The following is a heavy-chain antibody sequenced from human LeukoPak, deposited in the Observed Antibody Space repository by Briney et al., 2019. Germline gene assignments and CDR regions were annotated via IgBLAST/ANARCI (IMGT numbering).Heavy chain of an antibody. CDR3: ARVIAVAYGMDV. V-gene: IGHV3-21*01. D-gene: IGHD6-19*01. J-gene: IGHJ6*02. Sequence: GGSLILSCAASGFTFSSHSMNWVRQAPGKGLEWVSSISSSSSYIYYADSVKGRFTISRDNAKNSLYLQMNSLRAEDTAVYYCARVIAVAYGMDVWGQGTTVTVSS. CDR1: GFTFSSHS. CDR2: ISSSSSYI.